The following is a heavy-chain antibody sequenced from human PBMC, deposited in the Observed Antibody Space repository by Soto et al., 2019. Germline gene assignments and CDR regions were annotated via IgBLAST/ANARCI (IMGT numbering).Heavy chain of an antibody. J-gene: IGHJ4*01. V-gene: IGHV3-7*01. D-gene: IGHD1-26*01. CDR1: GFTFSSYY. CDR3: SKLGGAGSDY. CDR2: VNGDGSEK. Sequence: EVQLVESGGGLVQPGGSLRLSCAASGFTFSSYYMSWVSQAQGKGLEWVANVNGDGSEKYYVDSVKGRFTVSRDNAKNSLYLQMTSLRVEDTAVYYCSKLGGAGSDYWGHGTLVTVAS.